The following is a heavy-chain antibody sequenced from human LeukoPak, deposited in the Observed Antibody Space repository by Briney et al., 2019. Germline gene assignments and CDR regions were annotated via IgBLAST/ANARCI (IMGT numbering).Heavy chain of an antibody. V-gene: IGHV4-34*01. CDR3: ARRYDYVWGSYRHNWFDP. CDR1: GGSFSGYY. CDR2: INHSGST. Sequence: TSETLSLTCAVYGGSFSGYYWSWIRQPPGKGLEWIGEINHSGSTNYNPSLKSRVTISVDTSKNQFSLKLSSVTAADTAVYYCARRYDYVWGSYRHNWFDPWGQGTLVTVSP. J-gene: IGHJ5*02. D-gene: IGHD3-16*02.